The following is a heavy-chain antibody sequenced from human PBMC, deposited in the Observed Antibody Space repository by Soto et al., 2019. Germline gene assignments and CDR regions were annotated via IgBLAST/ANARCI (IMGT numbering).Heavy chain of an antibody. V-gene: IGHV4-4*07. D-gene: IGHD1-26*01. J-gene: IGHJ4*02. Sequence: QVQLQESGPGLVKPSETLSLTCTVSGGSISSYYWSWIRQPAGKGLEWIGRIDTSGSTNYNPSLTSRVTMSVDTSTNQFSLKLSSVTAADTAVNYCARGGVGATDFDYWGQGTLVTVSS. CDR2: IDTSGST. CDR3: ARGGVGATDFDY. CDR1: GGSISSYY.